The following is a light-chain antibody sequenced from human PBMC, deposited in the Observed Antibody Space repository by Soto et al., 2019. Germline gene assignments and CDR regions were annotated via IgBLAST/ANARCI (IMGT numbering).Light chain of an antibody. V-gene: IGKV3-11*01. J-gene: IGKJ3*01. Sequence: EVVLTQSPATLSLSPGERATLSCRASENVRTFVDWYQQKPGQAPRLLIYGASNRATGIPARFSGSGSGTDFTLTISNLEPEDFAVYYCQQYNNWPPASTFGPGTKVDIK. CDR2: GAS. CDR1: ENVRTF. CDR3: QQYNNWPPAST.